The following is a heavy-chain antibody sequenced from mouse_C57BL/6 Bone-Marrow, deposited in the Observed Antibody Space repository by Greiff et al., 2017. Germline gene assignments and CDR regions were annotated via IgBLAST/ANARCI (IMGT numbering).Heavy chain of an antibody. CDR3: CLITSVVGPCAMDY. CDR2: IYPRSGNT. V-gene: IGHV1-81*01. D-gene: IGHD1-1*01. CDR1: GYTFTSYG. Sequence: QVQLQQSGAELARPGASVKLSCKASGYTFTSYGISWVKQRPGQGLEWIGEIYPRSGNTYYNEKFKGKATLTADKSSSTAYMELRSLTSEDSAVYYCCLITSVVGPCAMDYWGQGTSVTVSS. J-gene: IGHJ4*01.